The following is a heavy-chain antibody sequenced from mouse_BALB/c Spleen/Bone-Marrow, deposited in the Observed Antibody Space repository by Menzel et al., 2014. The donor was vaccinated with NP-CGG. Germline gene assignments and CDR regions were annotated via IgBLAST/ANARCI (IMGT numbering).Heavy chain of an antibody. V-gene: IGHV14-3*02. J-gene: IGHJ3*01. CDR2: IDPANGNA. CDR1: GFNIKDTY. Sequence: VQLKESGAELVKPGASVRLSCTASGFNIKDTYMHWVKQRPDQGLEWIGRIDPANGNAKHDPKFQGKAAITADTSSNTTYLQLSSLTSEDTAVYYCAAYYYVSSYGFAYWGQGTLVTVSA. CDR3: AAYYYVSSYGFAY. D-gene: IGHD1-1*01.